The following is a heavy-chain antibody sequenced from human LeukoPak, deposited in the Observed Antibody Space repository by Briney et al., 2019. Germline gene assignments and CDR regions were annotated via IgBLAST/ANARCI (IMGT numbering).Heavy chain of an antibody. V-gene: IGHV3-7*01. Sequence: SGGSLRLSCAASGFTFSSYWMSWVRQAPGKGLEWLANINPDGTDKKYVDSVKGRFTISRDNAKNSLYVQMNSLRVEDTAMYYCVREGGSGWYSGWFDPWGQGTLVTVSS. CDR2: INPDGTDK. CDR3: VREGGSGWYSGWFDP. J-gene: IGHJ5*02. CDR1: GFTFSSYW. D-gene: IGHD6-19*01.